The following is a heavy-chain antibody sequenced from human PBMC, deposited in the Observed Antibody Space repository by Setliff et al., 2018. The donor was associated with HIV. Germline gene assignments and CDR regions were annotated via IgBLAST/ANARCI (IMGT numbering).Heavy chain of an antibody. Sequence: ASVKVSCKASGYTFSNYCIHWVRQAPGQGLEWLGMVNPSGGSIAYAQKFQGRVTMTRDTSTNTVYMDLSGLRSDDTAVYYCARDRTAGYNYDYGYWGRGTLVTVSS. D-gene: IGHD3-16*01. CDR3: ARDRTAGYNYDYGY. CDR2: VNPSGGSI. J-gene: IGHJ4*02. V-gene: IGHV1-46*01. CDR1: GYTFSNYC.